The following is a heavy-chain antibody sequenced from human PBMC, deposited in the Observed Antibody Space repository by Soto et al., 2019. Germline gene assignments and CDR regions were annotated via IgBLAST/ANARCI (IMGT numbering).Heavy chain of an antibody. D-gene: IGHD3-22*01. Sequence: GGSLRLSCAASGFTLSSYAMSWVRQAPGKGLEWVSGISASGGSTYYADSVKGRFTISRDSSKNTLYLQMIGLSAEDPAVYHCAKGSGSGSSCEKLNPFRVKYYYNGMDVWGQGTTVTVSS. CDR2: ISASGGST. CDR3: AKGSGSGSSCEKLNPFRVKYYYNGMDV. CDR1: GFTLSSYA. J-gene: IGHJ6*02. V-gene: IGHV3-23*01.